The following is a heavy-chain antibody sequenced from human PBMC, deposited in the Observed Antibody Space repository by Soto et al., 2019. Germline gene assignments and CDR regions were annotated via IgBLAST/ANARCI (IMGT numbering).Heavy chain of an antibody. V-gene: IGHV4-61*01. CDR1: GGSVSSGTYY. CDR3: ARVIVGAAGGWIWFDP. D-gene: IGHD1-26*01. J-gene: IGHJ5*02. CDR2: IYYSGST. Sequence: QVQLQESGPGLVKPSETLSLTCTVSGGSVSSGTYYWSWIRQPPGKGLEWIGYIYYSGSTNYNPSLKSRVTMSVDTSKNQFSLKLTSVTAADTAVYFCARVIVGAAGGWIWFDPWGQGTLVTVSS.